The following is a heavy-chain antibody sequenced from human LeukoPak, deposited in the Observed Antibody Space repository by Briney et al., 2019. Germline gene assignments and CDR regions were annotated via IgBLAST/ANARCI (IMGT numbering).Heavy chain of an antibody. V-gene: IGHV4-34*01. CDR1: GGSLSGYY. CDR3: AREIAYSSGS. J-gene: IGHJ5*02. D-gene: IGHD3-22*01. CDR2: INHSGST. Sequence: SETLSLTCAVYGGSLSGYYWSWIRQPPGKGLEWIGEINHSGSTNYNPSLKSRVTISVDTSKNQFSLELSSVTAADTAVYYCAREIAYSSGSWGQGTLVTVSS.